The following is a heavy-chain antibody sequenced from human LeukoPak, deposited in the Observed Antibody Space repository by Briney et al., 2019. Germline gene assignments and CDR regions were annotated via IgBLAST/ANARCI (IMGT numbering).Heavy chain of an antibody. J-gene: IGHJ4*02. CDR3: ATEIVGYGDVNYFDS. V-gene: IGHV1-24*01. CDR1: GYSLTQVS. Sequence: GASVKVSCKISGYSLTQVSMHWVRQAPGKGLEWMGGFAPGDGETIYAQNFQGRLIVTEDTSTDTAYMELSSLRSDHTAVYYCATEIVGYGDVNYFDSWGQGTLVTVSS. D-gene: IGHD4-17*01. CDR2: FAPGDGET.